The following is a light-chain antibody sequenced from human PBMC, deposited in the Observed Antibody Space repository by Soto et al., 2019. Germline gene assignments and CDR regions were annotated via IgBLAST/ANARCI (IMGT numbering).Light chain of an antibody. CDR3: QQRSNWPRLT. V-gene: IGKV3-11*01. CDR2: DAS. CDR1: QSVSNY. J-gene: IGKJ4*01. Sequence: EIVLTQSPATLSLSPGERATLSCRASQSVSNYLAWYQQKPGQAPRLLIYDASNRATGIPARFSGSGSGTDFTLTISGLGPEDFTVYYCQQRSNWPRLTFGGGTKVEIK.